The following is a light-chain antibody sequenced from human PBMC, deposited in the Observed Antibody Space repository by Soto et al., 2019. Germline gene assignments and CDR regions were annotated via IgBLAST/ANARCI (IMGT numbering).Light chain of an antibody. J-gene: IGKJ1*01. CDR3: KQYKGYPWT. CDR1: RRISSW. V-gene: IGKV1-5*01. Sequence: DIQMTQSPSTLSASVGDRVTISCRASRRISSWLAWYQQQPGKAPKLLVYDASTLQSGVPSRFSGNGSGTEFTLSISRLQPEDLSTYFCKQYKGYPWTFGQGTRVGI. CDR2: DAS.